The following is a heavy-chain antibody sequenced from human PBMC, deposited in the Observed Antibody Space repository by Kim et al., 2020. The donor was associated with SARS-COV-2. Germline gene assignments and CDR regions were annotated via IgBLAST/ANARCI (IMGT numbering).Heavy chain of an antibody. CDR1: GYTFTSYA. D-gene: IGHD3-22*01. J-gene: IGHJ2*01. CDR3: ARAVWYYDSSGWPAQYFDH. CDR2: INAGNGNT. V-gene: IGHV1-3*01. Sequence: ASVKVSCKASGYTFTSYAMHWVRQAPGQRLEWMGWINAGNGNTKYSQKFQGRVTITRDTSASTAYMELSSLRSEDTAVYYCARAVWYYDSSGWPAQYFDHWGRGTLVTVSS.